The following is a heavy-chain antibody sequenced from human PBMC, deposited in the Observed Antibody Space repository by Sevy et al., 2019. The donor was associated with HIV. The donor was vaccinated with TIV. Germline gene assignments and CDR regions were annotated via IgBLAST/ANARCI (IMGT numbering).Heavy chain of an antibody. CDR1: GFTFSTYW. CDR3: ARGWYRSSSYLNYGMDV. D-gene: IGHD6-13*01. V-gene: IGHV3-7*01. CDR2: IKEDGSEM. J-gene: IGHJ6*02. Sequence: GGSLRLSCAASGFTFSTYWMSWVRQAPGKGLEWVANIKEDGSEMYYVGSVKGRYTISRDNAQKSLSLQMNSLRDEDTADYYCARGWYRSSSYLNYGMDVWGQGTTVTVSS.